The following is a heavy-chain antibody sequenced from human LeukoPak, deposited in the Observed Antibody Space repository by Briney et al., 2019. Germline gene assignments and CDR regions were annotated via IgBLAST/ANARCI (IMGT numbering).Heavy chain of an antibody. J-gene: IGHJ4*02. Sequence: ASVKVSCKVSGYTLTELSMHWVRQAPGKGLEWMGWINPNSGGTNYAQKFQGRVTMTRDTSISTAYMELSRLRSDDTAVYYCARDMEATVTSDFDYWGQGTLVTVSS. CDR3: ARDMEATVTSDFDY. CDR1: GYTLTELS. V-gene: IGHV1-2*02. CDR2: INPNSGGT. D-gene: IGHD4-17*01.